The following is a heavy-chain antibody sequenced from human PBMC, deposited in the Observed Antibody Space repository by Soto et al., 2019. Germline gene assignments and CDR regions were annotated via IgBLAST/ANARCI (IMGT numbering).Heavy chain of an antibody. Sequence: QVRLQESGPGLVKPSQTLSLTCTVSGGSITSSGYYWSWIRQQPGEGLEWIGFTCKSGSTSYNPSIKSRVTISVDTSSNQFSLNLKSVTAADTAVYYCARGGGSTKVDYWGQGTLVTVSP. D-gene: IGHD2-2*01. CDR1: GGSITSSGYY. J-gene: IGHJ4*02. V-gene: IGHV4-31*03. CDR2: TCKSGST. CDR3: ARGGGSTKVDY.